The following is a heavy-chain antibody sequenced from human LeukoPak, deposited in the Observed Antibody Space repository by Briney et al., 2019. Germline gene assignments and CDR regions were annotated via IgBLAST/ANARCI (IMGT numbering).Heavy chain of an antibody. V-gene: IGHV4-34*01. CDR1: GFTFSSYT. CDR3: ARGRPIYCSGGSCYIGTYYYYGMDV. CDR2: INHSGST. D-gene: IGHD2-15*01. Sequence: GSLRLSCAASGFTFSSYTMNWVRQPPGKGLEWIGEINHSGSTNYNPSLKSRVTISVDTSKNQFSLKLSSVTAADTAVYYCARGRPIYCSGGSCYIGTYYYYGMDVWGQGTTVTVSS. J-gene: IGHJ6*02.